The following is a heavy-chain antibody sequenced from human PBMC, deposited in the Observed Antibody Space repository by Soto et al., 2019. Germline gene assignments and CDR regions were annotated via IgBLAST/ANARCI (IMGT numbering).Heavy chain of an antibody. V-gene: IGHV4-39*07. CDR3: ARDKITGLFDY. J-gene: IGHJ4*02. CDR2: INHSGST. CDR1: GGSISSSSYY. D-gene: IGHD2-8*02. Sequence: SETLSLTCTVSGGSISSSSYYWTWIRQPPGTGLEWIGEINHSGSTNYNPSPKSRVTISVDTSKNQFSLKLTSVTAADTAVYYCARDKITGLFDYWGQGTLVNVSS.